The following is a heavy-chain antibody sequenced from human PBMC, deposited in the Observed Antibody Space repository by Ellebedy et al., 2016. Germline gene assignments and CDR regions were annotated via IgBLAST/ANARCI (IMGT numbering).Heavy chain of an antibody. V-gene: IGHV3-74*01. D-gene: IGHD2-21*02. CDR3: VRELANCAGDCLYL. Sequence: GGSLRLSCAASGFTFSTYWMHWVRQAPGKGLVWVSRIISDGIIINYADSVKGRFTISRDNAKNTLYLPMNSLRAEDTAVYYCVRELANCAGDCLYLWGQGTLVTVSS. CDR2: IISDGIII. CDR1: GFTFSTYW. J-gene: IGHJ4*02.